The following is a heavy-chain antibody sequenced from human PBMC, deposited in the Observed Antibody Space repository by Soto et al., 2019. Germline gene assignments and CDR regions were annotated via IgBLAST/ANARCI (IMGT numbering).Heavy chain of an antibody. CDR2: IYYSGST. CDR1: SGSISSYY. D-gene: IGHD3-10*01. CDR3: ARAGGSGSYYNYYYYYGMDV. J-gene: IGHJ6*02. Sequence: PSETLSLTXTVSSGSISSYYWSWIWQPPGKGLEWIGYIYYSGSTSYNPSLKSRVTISIDTSKNQFSLKLSSVTAADTAVYYCARAGGSGSYYNYYYYYGMDVWGQGTTVTVSS. V-gene: IGHV4-59*01.